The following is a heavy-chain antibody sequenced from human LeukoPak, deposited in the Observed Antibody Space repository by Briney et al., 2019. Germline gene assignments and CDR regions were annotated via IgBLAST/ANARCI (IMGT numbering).Heavy chain of an antibody. CDR3: ARDQAGYSSGWAFDY. CDR1: GFTFSSYS. D-gene: IGHD6-19*01. CDR2: ISSSSSYI. J-gene: IGHJ4*02. Sequence: GGSLRLSCAASGFTFSSYSMNWVRQAPGKGLEWVSSISSSSSYIYYADSVKGRFTISRDNAKNSLYLQMNSLRAEDTAVYYCARDQAGYSSGWAFDYWGQGTLVTVSS. V-gene: IGHV3-21*01.